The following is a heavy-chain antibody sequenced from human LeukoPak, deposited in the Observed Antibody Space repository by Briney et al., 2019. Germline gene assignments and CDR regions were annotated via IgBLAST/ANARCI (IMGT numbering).Heavy chain of an antibody. D-gene: IGHD3-16*02. J-gene: IGHJ3*02. Sequence: ASEKVSCKASGYTFSSYVISWVRQAPGQGLEWMGWINAYNGNTKYVQKVQGRVTMTTDTSTSTAYMEVRSLRSDDTAVYYCARRASLEIWGQGTMVTVSS. CDR2: INAYNGNT. CDR3: ARRASLEI. CDR1: GYTFSSYV. V-gene: IGHV1-18*01.